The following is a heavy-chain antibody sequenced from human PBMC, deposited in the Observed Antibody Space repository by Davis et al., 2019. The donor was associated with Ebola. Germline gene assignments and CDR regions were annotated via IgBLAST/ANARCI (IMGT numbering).Heavy chain of an antibody. D-gene: IGHD5-18*01. CDR1: GYSFTSYW. V-gene: IGHV5-10-1*01. Sequence: ESLKISCKGSGYSFTSYWIGWVRQMPGKGLEWMGKIDPSDSYTNYSPSFQGHVTLSADKSISTAYLQWSSLKASDTAMYYCARRLYSYGSDTFDIWGQGTMVTVSS. J-gene: IGHJ3*02. CDR3: ARRLYSYGSDTFDI. CDR2: IDPSDSYT.